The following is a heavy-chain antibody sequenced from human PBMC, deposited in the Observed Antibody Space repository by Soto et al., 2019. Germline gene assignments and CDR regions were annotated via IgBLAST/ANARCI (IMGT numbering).Heavy chain of an antibody. CDR2: ITWDDEK. V-gene: IGHV2-70*18. J-gene: IGHJ4*02. Sequence: WVRQVPGKGLEWVSLITWDDEKYYSTSLKTRLTISKDTSKNQVVLTMTNMDPVDTATYYCARIRNTRGSGWYYFDYWGQGTLVTVSS. D-gene: IGHD6-19*01. CDR3: ARIRNTRGSGWYYFDY.